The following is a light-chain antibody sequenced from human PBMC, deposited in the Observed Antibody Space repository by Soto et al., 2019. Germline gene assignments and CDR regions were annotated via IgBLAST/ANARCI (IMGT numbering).Light chain of an antibody. J-gene: IGKJ1*01. CDR3: QQSGILPWT. V-gene: IGKV3-20*01. Sequence: SLVTLSLKKQDRATLSCRATHSVSSSYLAWYQQKPGQAPRLLIYGARTRATGVPDRFSASGSGTDFSLTISRVEPEDFTLYYCQQSGILPWTFGQGGIVDI. CDR1: HSVSSSY. CDR2: GAR.